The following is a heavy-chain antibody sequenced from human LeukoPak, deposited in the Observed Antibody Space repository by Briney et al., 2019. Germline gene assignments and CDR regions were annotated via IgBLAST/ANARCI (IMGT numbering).Heavy chain of an antibody. J-gene: IGHJ4*02. D-gene: IGHD6-13*01. V-gene: IGHV4-39*01. CDR2: IYYSGST. CDR3: ARHPSRSAAGSLLPFDY. CDR1: GGSISSSSYY. Sequence: SETLSLTCTVSGGSISSSSYYWGWLRQPPGKGLEWVGSIYYSGSTYYNPSLTSPVTISVDTSKNQFSLKLSSVTAADTAVYYCARHPSRSAAGSLLPFDYWGQGTLVTVSS.